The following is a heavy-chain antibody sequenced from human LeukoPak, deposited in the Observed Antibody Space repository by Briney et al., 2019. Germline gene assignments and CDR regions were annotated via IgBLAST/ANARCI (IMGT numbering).Heavy chain of an antibody. J-gene: IGHJ4*02. CDR1: GFNFRSYR. CDR2: ISGSGGST. V-gene: IGHV3-23*01. Sequence: GGSLRLSCGVSGFNFRSYRMNWVRQTPGKGLEWVSAISGSGGSTYYADSVKGRFTISRDNSKNTLYLQMNSLRAEDTAVYYCAKDSHFDYWGQGALVTVSS. CDR3: AKDSHFDY.